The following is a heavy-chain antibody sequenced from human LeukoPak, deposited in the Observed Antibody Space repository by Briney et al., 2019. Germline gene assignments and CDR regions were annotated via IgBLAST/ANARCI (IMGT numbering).Heavy chain of an antibody. D-gene: IGHD3-9*01. J-gene: IGHJ3*02. CDR1: GYTFTSYD. V-gene: IGHV1-8*01. Sequence: ASVKVSCKASGYTFTSYDINWVRQATGQGLEWMGWMNPNSGNTGYAQKFQGRVTMTRNTSISTAYMELSSLGSEDTAVYYCARAPRGVLRYFDWLTHAFDIWGQGTMVTVSS. CDR2: MNPNSGNT. CDR3: ARAPRGVLRYFDWLTHAFDI.